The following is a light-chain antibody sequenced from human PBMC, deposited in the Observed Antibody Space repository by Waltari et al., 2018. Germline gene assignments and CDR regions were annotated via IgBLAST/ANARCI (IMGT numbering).Light chain of an antibody. CDR2: TAS. Sequence: IRMTQSPSPLSASVGDRVTFTCRASQSVSSSLAWFQQKPGKAPKLLIYTASTLQSGVPSRFSGSGSGTEFMLTISSLQPDDFATYYCQQYKSYSAYSFGQGTRLEI. V-gene: IGKV1-5*03. CDR1: QSVSSS. CDR3: QQYKSYSAYS. J-gene: IGKJ2*03.